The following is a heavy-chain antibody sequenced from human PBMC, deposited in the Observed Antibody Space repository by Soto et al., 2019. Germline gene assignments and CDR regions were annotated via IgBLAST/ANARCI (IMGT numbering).Heavy chain of an antibody. V-gene: IGHV3-7*05. Sequence: EVQLVESGGGLVQPGGSLRLSCAASGFTFSRYWMSWVRQAPGKGLEWVANIKQDGSEKYYVDSVKGRFTISRDNAKNSPYLQMNSLRAEDTAVYYCARDRGDYDFWSGYSSALDIWGQGTMVTVSS. CDR1: GFTFSRYW. CDR3: ARDRGDYDFWSGYSSALDI. D-gene: IGHD3-3*01. CDR2: IKQDGSEK. J-gene: IGHJ3*02.